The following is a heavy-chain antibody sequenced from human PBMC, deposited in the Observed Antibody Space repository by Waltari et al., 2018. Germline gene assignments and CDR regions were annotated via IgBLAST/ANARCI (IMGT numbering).Heavy chain of an antibody. CDR3: ASFTNQAGY. CDR2: IIPILGIA. V-gene: IGHV1-69*02. CDR1: GGTFSSYT. J-gene: IGHJ4*02. Sequence: QVQLVQSGAEVKKPGSSVKVSCKASGGTFSSYTIRWVRQAPGQGREWMGRIIPILGIANYAQKFQGRVTITADKSTSTAYMELSSLRSEDTAVYYCASFTNQAGYWGQGTLVTVSS.